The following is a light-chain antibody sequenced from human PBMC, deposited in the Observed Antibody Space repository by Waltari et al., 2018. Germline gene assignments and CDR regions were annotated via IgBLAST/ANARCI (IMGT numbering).Light chain of an antibody. CDR3: QQYNSYSLT. V-gene: IGKV1-5*03. Sequence: DIQMTQSPSTLSASVGDRVTITCRASQSISSWLAWYQQKPGKAPKLLIYKASGLESGVPSRFSGSGSGTEFTLTISSLQPDDFATYYCQQYNSYSLTFGQGTKVEIK. CDR1: QSISSW. CDR2: KAS. J-gene: IGKJ1*01.